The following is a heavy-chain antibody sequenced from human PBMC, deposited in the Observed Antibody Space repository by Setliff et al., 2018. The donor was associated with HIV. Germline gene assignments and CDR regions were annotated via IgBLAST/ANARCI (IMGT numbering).Heavy chain of an antibody. V-gene: IGHV4-61*02. J-gene: IGHJ3*01. CDR2: IYVPGIST. D-gene: IGHD4-17*01. CDR3: ARVQMAYAAFDV. Sequence: SETLSLTCTVSGGSISSGSYYWSWIRQPAGKGLEWIGRIYVPGISTKYNPSLKSRVTLSVDTSKHQFSLKLSSVTAADTAVYYCARVQMAYAAFDVWGQGTMVTVSS. CDR1: GGSISSGSYY.